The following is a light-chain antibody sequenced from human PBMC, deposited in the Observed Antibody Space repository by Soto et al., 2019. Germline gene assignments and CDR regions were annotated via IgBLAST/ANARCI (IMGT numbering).Light chain of an antibody. CDR3: HHYGNSPQT. V-gene: IGKV3-20*01. CDR2: GAS. J-gene: IGKJ1*01. CDR1: HSVSSNY. Sequence: DIGSTQSPGTLSLSPGERATVSCRASHSVSSNYLAWYQQKPGQAPRLLIYGASSRATGIPDRFSGSGSGTDFTLTISRLEPEDFAVYYCHHYGNSPQTFGQGTKVDIK.